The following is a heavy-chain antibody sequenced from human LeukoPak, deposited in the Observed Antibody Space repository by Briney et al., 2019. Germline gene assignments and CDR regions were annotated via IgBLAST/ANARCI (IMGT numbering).Heavy chain of an antibody. CDR1: GFTFSGYW. CDR2: IKQDESEK. CDR3: ARDSRWYNF. J-gene: IGHJ4*02. D-gene: IGHD4-23*01. V-gene: IGHV3-7*05. Sequence: GGSLRLSCAASGFTFSGYWMTWVRQAPGRGLEWVASIKQDESEKYYVDSVKGRFTISRDNAKNSLYLQMNSLRADDTAAYYCARDSRWYNFWGQGTLVTVSS.